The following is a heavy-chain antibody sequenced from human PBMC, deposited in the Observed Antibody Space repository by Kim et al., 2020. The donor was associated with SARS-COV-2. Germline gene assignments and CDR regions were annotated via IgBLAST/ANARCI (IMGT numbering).Heavy chain of an antibody. J-gene: IGHJ6*02. CDR2: IYYSGST. CDR1: GGSISSYY. Sequence: SETLSLTCTVSGGSISSYYWSWIRQPPGKGLEWIGYIYYSGSTNYNPSLKSRVTISVDTSKNQFSLKLSSVTAADTAVYYCARGASYGSGSYYYYYYGMDVWGQGTTVTVSS. CDR3: ARGASYGSGSYYYYYYGMDV. V-gene: IGHV4-59*01. D-gene: IGHD3-10*01.